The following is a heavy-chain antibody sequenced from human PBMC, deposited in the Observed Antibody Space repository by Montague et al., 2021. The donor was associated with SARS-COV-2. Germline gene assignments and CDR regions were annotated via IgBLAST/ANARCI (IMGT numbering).Heavy chain of an antibody. CDR3: AGRPTPSYSSGWYLFYYAMDV. J-gene: IGHJ6*02. Sequence: SETLSLTCTVSGGSIRTSSYYWGWIRQPPGKGLDWIGSIYYSGSTYYNPSLKSRVTISVDTSKNQLSLKLNSVTAADTAVYYCAGRPTPSYSSGWYLFYYAMDVWGQGTTVTVSS. CDR2: IYYSGST. V-gene: IGHV4-39*07. D-gene: IGHD6-19*01. CDR1: GGSIRTSSYY.